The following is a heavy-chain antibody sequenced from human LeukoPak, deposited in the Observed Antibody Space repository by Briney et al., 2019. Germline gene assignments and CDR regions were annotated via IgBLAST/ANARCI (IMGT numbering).Heavy chain of an antibody. CDR1: GGSISSSSHY. CDR3: ATTTIRLGY. V-gene: IGHV4-39*07. CDR2: ISNSGST. D-gene: IGHD1-26*01. Sequence: PSETLSLTCTVSGGSISSSSHYWGWIRQPPGGGLEWIGSISNSGSTYYNPSLKSRVTISVDTSNNQFSLKLSSVTAADTAVYYCATTTIRLGYWGQGTLVTVSS. J-gene: IGHJ4*02.